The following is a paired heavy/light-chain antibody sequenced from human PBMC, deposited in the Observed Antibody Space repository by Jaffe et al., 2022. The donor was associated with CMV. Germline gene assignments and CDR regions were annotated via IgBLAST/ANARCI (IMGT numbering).Light chain of an antibody. Sequence: QLVLTQSPSASASLGASVKLTCTLSSGHSSYAIAWHQQQPEKGPRYLMKLNSDGSHSKGDGIPDRFSGSSSGAERYLTISSLQSEDEADYYCQTWGTGIDVVFGGGTKLTVL. CDR2: LNSDGSH. CDR1: SGHSSYA. V-gene: IGLV4-69*01. J-gene: IGLJ2*01. CDR3: QTWGTGIDVV.
Heavy chain of an antibody. CDR1: GGTFSSYA. V-gene: IGHV1-69*01. J-gene: IGHJ6*02. CDR3: ANKVRVVTKGAYYYYGMDV. D-gene: IGHD2-8*02. CDR2: IIPIFGTA. Sequence: QVQLVQSGAEVKKPGSSVKVSCKASGGTFSSYAISWVRQAPGQGLEWMGGIIPIFGTANYAQKFQGRVTITADESTSTAYMELSSLRSEDTAVYYCANKVRVVTKGAYYYYGMDVWGQGTTVTVSS.